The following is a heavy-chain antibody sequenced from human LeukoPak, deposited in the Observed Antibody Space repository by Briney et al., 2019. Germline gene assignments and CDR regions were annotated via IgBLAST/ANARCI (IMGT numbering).Heavy chain of an antibody. CDR2: ISATSDSI. CDR1: GFTFSSYH. Sequence: GGSLRLSCAASGFTFSSYHMNRVRQAPGKGLEWVSYISATSDSIYYADSVKGRFTISRDNSKNTLYLQMNSLRAEDTAVYYCAKDRASGWSYFDYWGQGTLVTVSS. V-gene: IGHV3-21*01. J-gene: IGHJ4*02. D-gene: IGHD6-19*01. CDR3: AKDRASGWSYFDY.